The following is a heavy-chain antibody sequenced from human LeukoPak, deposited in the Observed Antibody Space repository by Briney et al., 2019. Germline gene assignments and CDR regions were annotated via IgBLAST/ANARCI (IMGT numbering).Heavy chain of an antibody. Sequence: GGSLRLSCAASGFTLSSYGIHWVRQAPGKGLEWVAFIRYDGSNKYYADSVKGRFTISRDNSKNTLYLQMNSLRAEDTAVYYCAKDYSGWLNDAFDIWGQGTMVTVSS. CDR1: GFTLSSYG. D-gene: IGHD5-12*01. V-gene: IGHV3-30*02. J-gene: IGHJ3*02. CDR2: IRYDGSNK. CDR3: AKDYSGWLNDAFDI.